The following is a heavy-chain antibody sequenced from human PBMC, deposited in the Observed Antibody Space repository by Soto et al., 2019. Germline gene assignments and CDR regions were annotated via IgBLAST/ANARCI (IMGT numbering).Heavy chain of an antibody. Sequence: SVKVSCKASGFPFTTSSVQWVRQARGPRLEWIGWIVVGSGNTNYAQKFQERVTITRGMSTSTAYMELSSLRSEDTAVYYWAAGIVGAPTLHYGKDLSGQGTTVTVSS. V-gene: IGHV1-58*01. J-gene: IGHJ6*02. CDR1: GFPFTTSS. CDR2: IVVGSGNT. CDR3: AAGIVGAPTLHYGKDL. D-gene: IGHD1-26*01.